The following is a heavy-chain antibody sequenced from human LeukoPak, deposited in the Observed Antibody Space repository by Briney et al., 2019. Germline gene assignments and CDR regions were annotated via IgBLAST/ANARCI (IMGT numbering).Heavy chain of an antibody. CDR2: MRVDGTDI. CDR3: ARVWELSYDY. V-gene: IGHV3-7*03. J-gene: IGHJ4*02. CDR1: GFTFTNDF. Sequence: PGGSLRLSCAASGFTFTNDFMTWVCQAPGKGLEWVANMRVDGTDIHYVDSVKGRFTISRDNSKNTVDLLVNSLRAEDTAVYYCARVWELSYDYWGQGTLVTVSS. D-gene: IGHD3-16*02.